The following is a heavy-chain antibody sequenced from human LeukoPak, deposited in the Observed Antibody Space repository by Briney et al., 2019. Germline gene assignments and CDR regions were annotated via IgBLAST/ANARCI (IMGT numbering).Heavy chain of an antibody. Sequence: ASVKVSCKASGYTFTSYAIHWVRQAPGQRLEWMGWINAGNGNTKYSQKFQGRVTITRDTSASTAYMELSSLRSEDTAVYYCARGRGDRAIAAAGTLDYWGQGTLVTVSS. CDR2: INAGNGNT. CDR1: GYTFTSYA. D-gene: IGHD6-13*01. V-gene: IGHV1-3*01. J-gene: IGHJ4*02. CDR3: ARGRGDRAIAAAGTLDY.